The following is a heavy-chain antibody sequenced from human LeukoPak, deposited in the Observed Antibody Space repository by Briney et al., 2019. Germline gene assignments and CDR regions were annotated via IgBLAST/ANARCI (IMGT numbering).Heavy chain of an antibody. D-gene: IGHD3-22*01. CDR3: ATLSYYYDSSGYHRGWFDP. Sequence: SETLSLTCAVYGGSFSGYYWSWIRQPPGKGLEWIGEIIHSGSTNYNPSLKSRVTISVDTSKNQFSLKLSSVTAADTAVYYCATLSYYYDSSGYHRGWFDPWGQGTLVTVSS. J-gene: IGHJ5*02. CDR1: GGSFSGYY. V-gene: IGHV4-34*12. CDR2: IIHSGST.